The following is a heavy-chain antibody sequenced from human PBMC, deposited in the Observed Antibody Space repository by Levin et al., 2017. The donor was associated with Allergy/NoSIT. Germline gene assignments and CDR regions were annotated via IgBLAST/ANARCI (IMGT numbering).Heavy chain of an antibody. J-gene: IGHJ6*02. D-gene: IGHD6-13*01. CDR3: ARDSYSRDDLDYGMDV. V-gene: IGHV1-69*13. CDR2: IIPIFGTA. Sequence: GASVKVSCKASGGTFSSYAISWVRQAPGQGLEWMGGIIPIFGTANYAQKFQGRVTITADESTSTAYMELSSLRSEDTAVYYCARDSYSRDDLDYGMDVWGQGTTVTVSS. CDR1: GGTFSSYA.